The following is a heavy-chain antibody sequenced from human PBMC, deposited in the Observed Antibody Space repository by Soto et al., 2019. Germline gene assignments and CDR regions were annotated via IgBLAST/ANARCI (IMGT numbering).Heavy chain of an antibody. CDR2: INAGNGNT. Sequence: QVQLVQSGADVKKPGASVKVSCKASGYTFTSSAMHWVRQAPGPRLEWMGWINAGNGNTKYSQKFQGGVTITGDTSASTSYMELSSLTSEATAVYYGARDVGATGDWGQGTLVTVSS. D-gene: IGHD1-26*01. CDR3: ARDVGATGD. J-gene: IGHJ4*02. V-gene: IGHV1-3*01. CDR1: GYTFTSSA.